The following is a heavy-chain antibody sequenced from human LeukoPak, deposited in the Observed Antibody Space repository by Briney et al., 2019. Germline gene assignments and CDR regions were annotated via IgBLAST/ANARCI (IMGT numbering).Heavy chain of an antibody. D-gene: IGHD5-18*01. CDR1: GFTFSSYE. J-gene: IGHJ4*02. V-gene: IGHV3-23*01. CDR2: VTGNGGST. CDR3: PRGYTYGNFDY. Sequence: GGSLRLSCVASGFTFSSYEMNWVRQAPGKGLEWVSSVTGNGGSTLYADSVKGRFTISRDNSKSTLSLQMNTLGAEDTAIYYCPRGYTYGNFDYWGQGILVTVSS.